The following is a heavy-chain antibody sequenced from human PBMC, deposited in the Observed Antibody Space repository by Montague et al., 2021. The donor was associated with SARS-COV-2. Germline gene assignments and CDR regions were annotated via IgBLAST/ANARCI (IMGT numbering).Heavy chain of an antibody. V-gene: IGHV4-61*01. CDR3: ARAIGSMYSSGWYYYYYGMDV. CDR2: IYYSGST. D-gene: IGHD6-19*01. CDR1: GGSINSSSYY. J-gene: IGHJ6*02. Sequence: SETLSLTCTVSGGSINSSSYYWSWIRQPPGKGLEWIGYIYYSGSTNYNPSLKSRVTISVDTSKNQFSLKLSSVTAADTAVYYCARAIGSMYSSGWYYYYYGMDVWGQGTTVTVSS.